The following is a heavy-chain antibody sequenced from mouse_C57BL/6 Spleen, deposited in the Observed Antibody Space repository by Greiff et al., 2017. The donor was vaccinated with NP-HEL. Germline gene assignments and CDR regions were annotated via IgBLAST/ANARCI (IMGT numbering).Heavy chain of an antibody. Sequence: EVQLVESGGGLVKPGGSLKLSCAASGFTFSDYGMHWVRQAPEKGLEWVAYISSGSSTIYYADTVKGRFTISSGNAKNTLVLQMTSLRSEDTAMYYGASLTTERYFDVWGTGTTVTVSS. V-gene: IGHV5-17*01. J-gene: IGHJ1*03. CDR1: GFTFSDYG. CDR3: ASLTTERYFDV. CDR2: ISSGSSTI.